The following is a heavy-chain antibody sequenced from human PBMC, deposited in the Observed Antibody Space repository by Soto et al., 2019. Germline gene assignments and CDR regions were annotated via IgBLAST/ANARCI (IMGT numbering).Heavy chain of an antibody. V-gene: IGHV4-39*01. D-gene: IGHD3-22*01. CDR3: VRQRVSTTTPPRVYFDQ. Sequence: SETLSLTCTVSGGSIISTNYYWGWIRQPPGKGLEWIGSASYNPSLQTRVTISVDASKNQFSLKLSSVTAADTAMYYCVRQRVSTTTPPRVYFDQWGQGALVTVSS. CDR1: GGSIISTNYY. CDR2: A. J-gene: IGHJ4*02.